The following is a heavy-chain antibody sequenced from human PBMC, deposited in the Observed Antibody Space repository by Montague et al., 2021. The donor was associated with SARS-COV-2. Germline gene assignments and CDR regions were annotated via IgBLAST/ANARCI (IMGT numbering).Heavy chain of an antibody. V-gene: IGHV4-59*08. J-gene: IGHJ5*02. CDR3: ASHHPVGGLLP. CDR2: IYYSGSI. CDR1: GGSISSYY. Sequence: SETLSLTCTVSGGSISSYYWSWIRQPPGKGLEWIGYIYYSGSINFNPPLKSRVTISVDTSKNQFSLKLSSVTAADTAAYYCASHHPVGGLLPWGQGTLVTVSS. D-gene: IGHD2-15*01.